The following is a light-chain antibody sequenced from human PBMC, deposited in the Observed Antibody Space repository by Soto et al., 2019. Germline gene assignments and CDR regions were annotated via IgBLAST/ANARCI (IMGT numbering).Light chain of an antibody. V-gene: IGLV2-14*01. Sequence: QSALTQPASVSGSPGQSITISCTGTSSDVGGYNYVSWYQQYPGKAPKLMIYEVSNRPSGVSNRFSGSKSGNTASLTISGLQAEDEADYYCSSYTSSRTRVFGTGTKVTVL. CDR2: EVS. J-gene: IGLJ1*01. CDR1: SSDVGGYNY. CDR3: SSYTSSRTRV.